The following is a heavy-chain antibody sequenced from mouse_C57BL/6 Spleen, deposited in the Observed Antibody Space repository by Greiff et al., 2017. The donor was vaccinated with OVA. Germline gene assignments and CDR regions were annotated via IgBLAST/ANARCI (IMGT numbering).Heavy chain of an antibody. CDR1: GYTFTDYN. CDR2: INPNNGGT. J-gene: IGHJ3*01. D-gene: IGHD3-2*02. Sequence: EVQLQQSGPELVKPGASVKIPCKASGYTFTDYNMDWVKQSHGKSLEWIGDINPNNGGTIYNQKFKGKATLTVDKSSSTAYMELRSLTSEDTAVYYCARAGSSSYVAWFAYWGQGTLVTVSA. V-gene: IGHV1-18*01. CDR3: ARAGSSSYVAWFAY.